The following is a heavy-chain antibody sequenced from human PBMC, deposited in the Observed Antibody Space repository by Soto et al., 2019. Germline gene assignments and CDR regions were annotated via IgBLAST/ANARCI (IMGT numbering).Heavy chain of an antibody. Sequence: GGSLRLSCAASGFAFSSYWMSWVRQAPGKGLEWVANIKQDGSEKYYVDSVKGRFTISRDNAKNSLYLQMNSLRAEDTAVYYCASASSTSDYYYYYYYMDVWGKGTTVTVSS. CDR2: IKQDGSEK. D-gene: IGHD2-2*01. J-gene: IGHJ6*03. V-gene: IGHV3-7*01. CDR1: GFAFSSYW. CDR3: ASASSTSDYYYYYYYMDV.